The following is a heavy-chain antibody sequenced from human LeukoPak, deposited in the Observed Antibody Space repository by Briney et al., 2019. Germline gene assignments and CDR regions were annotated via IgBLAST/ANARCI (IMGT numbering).Heavy chain of an antibody. CDR1: GGPISSYY. J-gene: IGHJ3*02. CDR2: IYYSGST. Sequence: PSETLSLTCTVSGGPISSYYWSWIRQPPGKGLEWIGYIYYSGSTNYNPSLKSRVTISVDTSKNQFSLKLSSVTAADTAVYYCARHGYYYDSSGYSDAFDIWGQGTMVTVSS. V-gene: IGHV4-59*08. CDR3: ARHGYYYDSSGYSDAFDI. D-gene: IGHD3-22*01.